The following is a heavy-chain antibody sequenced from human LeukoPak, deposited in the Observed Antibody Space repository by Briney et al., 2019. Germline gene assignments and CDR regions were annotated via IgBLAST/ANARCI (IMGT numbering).Heavy chain of an antibody. CDR2: IDKTGSTI. D-gene: IGHD1-26*01. CDR3: VRGLSYSGSY. V-gene: IGHV3-48*02. Sequence: GGSLRLSCAASGFTFSNYGMTWVRQVPEKGLEWVSFIDKTGSTIYYADSVKGRFTISRDNAKNSLSLQMSSLRDEDTAAYYCVRGLSYSGSYWGQGTLVTVSS. J-gene: IGHJ4*02. CDR1: GFTFSNYG.